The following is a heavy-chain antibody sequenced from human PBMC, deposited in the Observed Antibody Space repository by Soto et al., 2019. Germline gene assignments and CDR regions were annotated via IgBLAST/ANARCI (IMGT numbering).Heavy chain of an antibody. CDR2: IYYSGST. CDR1: SGSISSGDYY. CDR3: ARVADGGYYYGMDV. Sequence: SETLSLTCTVPSGSISSGDYYWSWIRQPPGKGLEWIGYIYYSGSTNYNPSLKSRVTISVDTSKNQFSLKLSSVTAADTAVYYCARVADGGYYYGMDVWGQGTTVTVSS. V-gene: IGHV4-61*08. J-gene: IGHJ6*02. D-gene: IGHD4-17*01.